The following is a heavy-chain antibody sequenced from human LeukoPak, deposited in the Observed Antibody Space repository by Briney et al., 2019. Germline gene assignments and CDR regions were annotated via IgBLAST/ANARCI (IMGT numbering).Heavy chain of an antibody. J-gene: IGHJ6*04. CDR2: INHSGST. CDR3: ARAPLSPDCSGGSCYYYYYYGMDV. Sequence: PSETLSLTCAVYGGSFSGYYWSWIRQPPGKGLEGIGEINHSGSTNYNPSLKSRVTISVDTSKNQFSLKLSSVTAADTAVYYCARAPLSPDCSGGSCYYYYYYGMDVWGKGTTVTVSS. D-gene: IGHD2-15*01. V-gene: IGHV4-34*01. CDR1: GGSFSGYY.